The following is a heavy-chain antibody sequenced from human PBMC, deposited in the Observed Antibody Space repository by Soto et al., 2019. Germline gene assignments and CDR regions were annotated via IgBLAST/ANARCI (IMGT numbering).Heavy chain of an antibody. CDR3: ARAQGGSIRLDNYDDYYYGMDV. V-gene: IGHV1-69*01. CDR1: GGTFSSYA. D-gene: IGHD2-15*01. CDR2: VITIFGTA. Sequence: QVQLVQSGAEVKKPGSSVKVSCKAPGGTFSSYAISWVRQAPGQGLEWMGGVITIFGTAKYAPKFQGRVTITVDESTSTGHMELRSLRSQDTAVYYGARAQGGSIRLDNYDDYYYGMDVWGQGTTVTVSS. J-gene: IGHJ6*02.